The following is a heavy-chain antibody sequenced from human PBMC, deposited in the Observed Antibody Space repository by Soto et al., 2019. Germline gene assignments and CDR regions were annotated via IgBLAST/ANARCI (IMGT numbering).Heavy chain of an antibody. D-gene: IGHD1-26*01. CDR1: GFIFSSYV. J-gene: IGHJ4*02. CDR3: AKEVVGAATADY. CDR2: ISGADTTT. V-gene: IGHV3-23*01. Sequence: PGGSLRLSCAASGFIFSSYVMSWVRQAPGKGLEWVSTISGADTTTYYADSVKGRFTISRDNFKNTLYLQMNSLRAEDTAVYYCAKEVVGAATADYWGQGTLVTSPQ.